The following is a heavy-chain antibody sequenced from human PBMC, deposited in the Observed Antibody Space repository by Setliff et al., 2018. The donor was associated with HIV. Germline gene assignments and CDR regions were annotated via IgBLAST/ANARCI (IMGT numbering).Heavy chain of an antibody. Sequence: PSETLSFTCTVSGVSISSGSYFWSWIRQPPGKGLEWIGSIHESGSTHYNPSLKSRVTISVDTSKNQFSLKLSSVTAADTAIYYCARGVNFDYWGQGTQVTVSS. J-gene: IGHJ4*02. D-gene: IGHD3-3*01. CDR2: IHESGST. V-gene: IGHV4-39*01. CDR3: ARGVNFDY. CDR1: GVSISSGSYF.